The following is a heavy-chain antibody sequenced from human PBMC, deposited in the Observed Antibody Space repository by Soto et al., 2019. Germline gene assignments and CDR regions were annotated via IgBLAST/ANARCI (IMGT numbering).Heavy chain of an antibody. CDR2: IYYSGST. J-gene: IGHJ3*02. V-gene: IGHV4-59*01. CDR1: GGSISSYY. D-gene: IGHD3-16*01. Sequence: PSETLSLTCTVSGGSISSYYWSWIRQPPGKGLEWIGYIYYSGSTNYNPSLKSRVTISVDTSKNQFSLKLSSVTAAGTAVYYCARGLVTWFVGAFDIWGQGTMVTVSS. CDR3: ARGLVTWFVGAFDI.